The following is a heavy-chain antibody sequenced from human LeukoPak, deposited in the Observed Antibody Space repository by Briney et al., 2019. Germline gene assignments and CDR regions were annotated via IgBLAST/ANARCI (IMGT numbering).Heavy chain of an antibody. CDR3: ARGRGYSYGRARGYYFDY. J-gene: IGHJ4*02. D-gene: IGHD5-18*01. CDR1: GYTFTSYD. CDR2: MNPNSGNT. V-gene: IGHV1-8*01. Sequence: GASVKVSCKASGYTFTSYDINWVRQATGQGLEWMGWMNPNSGNTGYAQKFQGRVTMTRNTSISTAYMELSSLRSEDTAVYYCARGRGYSYGRARGYYFDYWSQGTLVTVSS.